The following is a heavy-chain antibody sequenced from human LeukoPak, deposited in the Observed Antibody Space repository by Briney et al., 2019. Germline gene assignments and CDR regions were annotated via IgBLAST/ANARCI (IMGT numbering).Heavy chain of an antibody. CDR3: ARDEYYDFWSGYWRGPSYYYMDV. D-gene: IGHD3-3*01. CDR1: GFTFSSYW. Sequence: GGSLRLSCAASGFTFSSYWMSWVRQAPGKGLEWVANIKQDGSEKYYVDSVKGRFTISRDNAKNSLYLQMNSLRAEDTAVYYCARDEYYDFWSGYWRGPSYYYMDVWGKGTTVTVSS. J-gene: IGHJ6*03. V-gene: IGHV3-7*01. CDR2: IKQDGSEK.